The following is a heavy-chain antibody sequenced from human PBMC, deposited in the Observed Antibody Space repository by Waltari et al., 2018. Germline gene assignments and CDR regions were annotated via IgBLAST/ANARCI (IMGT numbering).Heavy chain of an antibody. CDR1: GFTFSSYS. CDR3: AREFKMGIDYYYYMDV. Sequence: EVQLVESGGGLVKPGGSLRLSCAASGFTFSSYSMNWVRQAPGKGLEWVSSISSSSSYIYYADSVKGRFTISRDNAKNSLYLQMNSLRAEDTAVYYCAREFKMGIDYYYYMDVWGKGTTVTVSS. D-gene: IGHD7-27*01. CDR2: ISSSSSYI. J-gene: IGHJ6*03. V-gene: IGHV3-21*01.